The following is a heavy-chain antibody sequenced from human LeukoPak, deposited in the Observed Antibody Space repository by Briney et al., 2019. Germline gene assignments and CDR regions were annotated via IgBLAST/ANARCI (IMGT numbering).Heavy chain of an antibody. D-gene: IGHD6-19*01. CDR2: INHSGST. CDR1: GGSFSGYY. J-gene: IGHJ4*02. CDR3: ARVESSGWYHY. V-gene: IGHV4-34*01. Sequence: SETLSLTCAVYGGSFSGYYWSWIRQPPGKGLEWIGEINHSGSTNYNPSLKSRDTISVDTSKNQFSLKLSSVTAADTAVYYCARVESSGWYHYWGQGTLVTVSS.